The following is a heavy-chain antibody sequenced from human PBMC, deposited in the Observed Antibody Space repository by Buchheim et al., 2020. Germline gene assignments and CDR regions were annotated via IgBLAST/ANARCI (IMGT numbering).Heavy chain of an antibody. CDR3: ARGPYFEGIFGVVSYWYFDL. CDR1: GGSISSSSYY. CDR2: INHSGST. D-gene: IGHD3-3*01. Sequence: QLQLQESGPGLVKPSETLSLTCTVSGGSISSSSYYWGWIRQPPGKGLEWIGEINHSGSTNYNPSLKSRVTISVDTSKNQFSLKLSSVTAADTAVYYCARGPYFEGIFGVVSYWYFDLWGRGTL. V-gene: IGHV4-39*07. J-gene: IGHJ2*01.